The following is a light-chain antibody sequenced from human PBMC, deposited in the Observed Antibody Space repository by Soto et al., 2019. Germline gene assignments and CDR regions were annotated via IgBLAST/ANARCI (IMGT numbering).Light chain of an antibody. CDR1: QSVGNW. V-gene: IGKV1-5*01. Sequence: DIRMTQAPSTLSASVGDRVTITCRASQSVGNWLAWYQHKPGKALTLLIYDASHLESGVPSRFSGSGSQTAFTLTITTLQPADFATYYCQQYNSYPWTFGQGTKVAI. CDR2: DAS. J-gene: IGKJ1*01. CDR3: QQYNSYPWT.